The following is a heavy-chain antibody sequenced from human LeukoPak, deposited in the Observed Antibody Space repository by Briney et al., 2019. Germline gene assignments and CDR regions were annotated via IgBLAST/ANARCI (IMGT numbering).Heavy chain of an antibody. Sequence: GGFLRLSCAASGFTFSSHGMSWVRQAPGKGPEWFSIISGSGGSTHYADSVKGRFIISRDNSKNTLYLQMNSLRAEDTAVYYCAKCRGWDSSGWPIDYWGQGTLVTVSS. V-gene: IGHV3-23*01. CDR2: ISGSGGST. D-gene: IGHD6-19*01. CDR1: GFTFSSHG. J-gene: IGHJ4*02. CDR3: AKCRGWDSSGWPIDY.